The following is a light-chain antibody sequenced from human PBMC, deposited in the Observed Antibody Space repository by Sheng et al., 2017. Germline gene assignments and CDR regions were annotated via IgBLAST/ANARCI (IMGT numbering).Light chain of an antibody. CDR2: DAF. CDR1: QSISTY. J-gene: IGKJ4*01. V-gene: IGKV3-11*01. Sequence: ETVLTQSPATLSLSPGEGATLSCRASQSISTYLGWYQQKYGQSPRLLIYDAFNRATGIPGRFSGSGFGTDFTLTISSLEPEDSAVYFCQYRGYFGGGTKVEIK. CDR3: QYRGY.